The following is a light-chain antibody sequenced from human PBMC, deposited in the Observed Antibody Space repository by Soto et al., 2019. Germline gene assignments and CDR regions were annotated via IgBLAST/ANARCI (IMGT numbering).Light chain of an antibody. V-gene: IGKV1-39*01. Sequence: DIQMTQSPSSLSASVGDRVTITCRASQSISSYLNWYQQKQGKAPKLLIYAASSLQSGVPSRFSGSGSGTDFTLPISSLQPEDFATYDCKQSYSTLSFGQGPKVESK. CDR1: QSISSY. CDR3: KQSYSTLS. CDR2: AAS. J-gene: IGKJ1*01.